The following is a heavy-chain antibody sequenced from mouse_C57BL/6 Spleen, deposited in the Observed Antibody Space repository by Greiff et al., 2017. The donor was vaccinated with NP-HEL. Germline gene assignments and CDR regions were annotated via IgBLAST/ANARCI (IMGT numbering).Heavy chain of an antibody. CDR3: ASGAGAMDY. CDR1: GFSLTSYG. V-gene: IGHV2-6*01. J-gene: IGHJ4*01. CDR2: IWGVGST. Sequence: VQLQQSGPGLVAPSQSLSITCTVSGFSLTSYGVDWVRQSPGKGLEWLGVIWGVGSTNYNSALKSRLSISKDNSKSQVFLKMNSLQTDDTAMYYCASGAGAMDYWGQGTSVTVSS.